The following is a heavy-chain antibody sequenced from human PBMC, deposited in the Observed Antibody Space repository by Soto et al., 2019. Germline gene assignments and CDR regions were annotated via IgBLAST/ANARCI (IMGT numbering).Heavy chain of an antibody. Sequence: SEALSLTCTVSGDSLSSYFWTWIRQPPGKVLEWIGYMFHSGRTNYNPSLTSRVTMSADTSNNQFSLTLTSVTAADTAVYYCAKAVKYYDSTGYDAFAVWGQGIMVTVSS. CDR1: GDSLSSYF. CDR2: MFHSGRT. V-gene: IGHV4-59*01. J-gene: IGHJ3*01. D-gene: IGHD3-22*01. CDR3: AKAVKYYDSTGYDAFAV.